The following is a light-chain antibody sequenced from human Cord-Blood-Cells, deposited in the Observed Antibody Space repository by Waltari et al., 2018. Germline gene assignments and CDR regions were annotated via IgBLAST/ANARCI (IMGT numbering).Light chain of an antibody. Sequence: QSVLTQPPSAYGTPGPRVTISCSGSSSNIGSNTVIWYQQLPGTAPKLLIYSNNQRPSGVPDRFSGSKSGTSASLAISGLQSEDEADYYCAAWDDSLNGPVFGGGTKLTVL. CDR3: AAWDDSLNGPV. CDR2: SNN. V-gene: IGLV1-44*01. CDR1: SSNIGSNT. J-gene: IGLJ3*02.